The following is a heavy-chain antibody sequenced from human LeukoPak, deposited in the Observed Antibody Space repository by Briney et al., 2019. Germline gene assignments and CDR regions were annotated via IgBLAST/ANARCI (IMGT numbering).Heavy chain of an antibody. CDR2: IRGSGGNT. CDR1: GFTFRSYA. J-gene: IGHJ5*02. Sequence: GGSLRLSCAASGFTFRSYAMTWVRQAPGKGLEWVSGIRGSGGNTDYADSVKGRFTISRDNSKNTLSLQMNSLRAEDTAVYYCAKGWTFLDPWGQGTLVTVSS. CDR3: AKGWTFLDP. D-gene: IGHD2-15*01. V-gene: IGHV3-23*01.